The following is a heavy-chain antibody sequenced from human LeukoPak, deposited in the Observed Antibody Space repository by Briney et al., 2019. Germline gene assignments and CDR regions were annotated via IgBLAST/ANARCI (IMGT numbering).Heavy chain of an antibody. CDR3: ARGALDPETATNYFEY. J-gene: IGHJ4*02. D-gene: IGHD4-17*01. CDR2: INPNSGGT. Sequence: ASVKVSCKASGYTFSDHYIQWVHQAPGQGFDGLEWINPNSGGTDYARKFRGRVTMTRDMSLSTAYMELTRLTYDDTAVYYCARGALDPETATNYFEYWAQGTLVTVSS. V-gene: IGHV1-2*02. CDR1: GYTFSDHY.